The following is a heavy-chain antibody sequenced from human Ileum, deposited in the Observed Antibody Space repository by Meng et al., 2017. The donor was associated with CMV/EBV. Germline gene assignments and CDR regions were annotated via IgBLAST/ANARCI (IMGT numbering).Heavy chain of an antibody. Sequence: GGSLRLSCAASGFTSSNSWMIWVRQAPGKGLEWVSSIKQGGSEKYYVDSVKGRFTISGDDAKNSLYLQMNSLRVEDTAVYYCARDKTHGSGSYHNYYGMDVWGQGTTVTVSS. D-gene: IGHD3-10*01. CDR3: ARDKTHGSGSYHNYYGMDV. CDR1: GFTSSNSW. J-gene: IGHJ6*02. V-gene: IGHV3-7*01. CDR2: IKQGGSEK.